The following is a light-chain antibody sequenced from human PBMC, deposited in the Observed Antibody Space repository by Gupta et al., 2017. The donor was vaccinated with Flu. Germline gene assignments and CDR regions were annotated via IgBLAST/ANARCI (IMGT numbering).Light chain of an antibody. CDR2: GTS. Sequence: EIVLTQSPGTLSLSPGERATLSCRASQSVNSIYLAWYQQKPGQAPRLLMYGTSTRATGIPDRFSGSGSGTDFTLTISRLEPEDFAVYYCQQFDSSLYSFGQGTKLEIK. V-gene: IGKV3-20*01. J-gene: IGKJ2*03. CDR3: QQFDSSLYS. CDR1: QSVNSIY.